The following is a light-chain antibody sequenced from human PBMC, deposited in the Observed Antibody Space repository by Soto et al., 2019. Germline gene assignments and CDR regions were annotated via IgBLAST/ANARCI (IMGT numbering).Light chain of an antibody. CDR1: QRVSSTY. CDR3: QHYGGSPLYT. CDR2: GAS. J-gene: IGKJ2*01. V-gene: IGKV3-20*01. Sequence: EILLTQSPGTLSLSPGERATLSCRASQRVSSTYLAWYQQKPGQAPRLLVYGASSRATGIPDRFSGSGSGTDFTLTISRLEPEDFAVYYCQHYGGSPLYTFGQGTKVEIK.